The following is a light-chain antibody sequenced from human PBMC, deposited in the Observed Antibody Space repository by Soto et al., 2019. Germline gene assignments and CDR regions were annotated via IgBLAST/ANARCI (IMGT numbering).Light chain of an antibody. CDR2: EGS. V-gene: IGLV2-23*01. Sequence: QSALTQPASVSGSPGQSITISCTGTSSDVGSYNLVSWYQQHPGKAPKLMIYEGSKRPSGVSNRFSGSKSANSASLTISGLQAEDEAVYYCCSFACSSPLFGGGTKLTV. J-gene: IGLJ2*01. CDR3: CSFACSSPL. CDR1: SSDVGSYNL.